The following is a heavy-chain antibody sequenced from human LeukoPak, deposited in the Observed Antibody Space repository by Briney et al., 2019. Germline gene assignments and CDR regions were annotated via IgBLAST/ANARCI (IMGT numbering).Heavy chain of an antibody. CDR2: ISGSGDDT. D-gene: IGHD6-19*01. CDR3: AKVSRIALAGTVDF. J-gene: IGHJ4*02. Sequence: PGGSLRLSCTASGFTFSSFAMAWVRQAPGRGLGWVAAISGSGDDTYFTDSVKGRFTISRDNSKNTVYVQMNSLRAEDTAVYYCAKVSRIALAGTVDFWGQGTRVTVSS. CDR1: GFTFSSFA. V-gene: IGHV3-23*01.